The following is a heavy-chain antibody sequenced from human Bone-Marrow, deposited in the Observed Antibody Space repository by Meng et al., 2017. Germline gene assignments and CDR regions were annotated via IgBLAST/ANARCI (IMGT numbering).Heavy chain of an antibody. J-gene: IGHJ4*02. CDR2: INPNSGGT. CDR3: AVHYYGSGSSTFDY. CDR1: GYTFTGYH. Sequence: QVPLVQSGAEVKKPGASVKVSCQASGYTFTGYHMHWVRQAPGQGLEWMGRINPNSGGTNYAQKFQGRVTMTRDTSISTAYMELSRLRSDDTAVYYCAVHYYGSGSSTFDYWGQGTLVTVSS. D-gene: IGHD3-10*01. V-gene: IGHV1-2*06.